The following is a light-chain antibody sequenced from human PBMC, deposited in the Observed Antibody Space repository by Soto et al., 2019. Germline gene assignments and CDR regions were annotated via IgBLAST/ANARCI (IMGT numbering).Light chain of an antibody. V-gene: IGKV3-20*01. CDR3: QQYGSAPWT. CDR2: GAS. CDR1: QSVSSSY. J-gene: IGKJ1*01. Sequence: EIVLTQSPGTLSLSPGERATLSCRASQSVSSSYLGWYQQKPGQAPRLLIYGASSRATGIPARFSGRGSGTDFTLTISRLEPEDFAVYFCQQYGSAPWTFGQGTKVDIK.